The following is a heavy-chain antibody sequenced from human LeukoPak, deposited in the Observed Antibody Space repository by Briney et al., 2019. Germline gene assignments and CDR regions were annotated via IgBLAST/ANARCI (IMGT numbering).Heavy chain of an antibody. CDR1: GFTFSSYE. D-gene: IGHD3-10*01. V-gene: IGHV3-48*03. J-gene: IGHJ5*02. Sequence: PGGSLRLSCAASGFTFSSYEMNWVRQAPGKGLEWVSYISSSGSTIYYADSVKGRFTISRDNSKNMLYLQMNSLRPEDTAVYYCAKEAFGEIGHNWFDPWGQGTLVTVSS. CDR2: ISSSGSTI. CDR3: AKEAFGEIGHNWFDP.